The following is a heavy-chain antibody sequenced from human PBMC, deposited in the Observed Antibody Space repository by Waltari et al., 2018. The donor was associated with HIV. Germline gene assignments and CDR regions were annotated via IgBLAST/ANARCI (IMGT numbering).Heavy chain of an antibody. CDR1: GLPFVKYA. J-gene: IGHJ6*02. Sequence: EVQLVVPGVGLVQPGGSLRLSCAGSGLPFVKYAMHWVRQVPGKGLEWVSGFSLDSDRIDYADSVKGRFTVSRDNAKNSLYLQMNSLRVEDTALYYCGKDLTPGGLDVWGQGTTVIVSS. V-gene: IGHV3-9*01. CDR2: FSLDSDRI. CDR3: GKDLTPGGLDV.